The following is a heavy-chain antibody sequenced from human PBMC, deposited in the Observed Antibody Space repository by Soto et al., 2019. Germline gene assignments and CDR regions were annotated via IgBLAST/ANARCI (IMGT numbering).Heavy chain of an antibody. Sequence: ASLKVSCKASGYTFTIYGISWVRQAPGQGLEWMGWISAYNGNTNYAQKLQGRVTMTTDTSTSTAYMELRSLRSDDTAVYYCARDRXRYRGYGMDVWGQGTTVTVSS. J-gene: IGHJ6*02. CDR1: GYTFTIYG. CDR2: ISAYNGNT. D-gene: IGHD5-18*01. V-gene: IGHV1-18*01. CDR3: ARDRXRYRGYGMDV.